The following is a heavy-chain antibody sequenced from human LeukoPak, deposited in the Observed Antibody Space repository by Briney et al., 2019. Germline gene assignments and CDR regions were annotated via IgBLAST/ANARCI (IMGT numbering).Heavy chain of an antibody. V-gene: IGHV3-72*01. CDR2: IRNKGNRFST. Sequence: GGSLRLSCAASGFTLSDHYMDWVRQAPGKGLEWVGRIRNKGNRFSTEHAASVTGRFTLSRDDSKNSLYLQMNRLTPEDTAVYFCAGGYCTNTNRQNFYYGMDVWGQGTTVIVSS. D-gene: IGHD2-8*01. J-gene: IGHJ6*02. CDR1: GFTLSDHY. CDR3: AGGYCTNTNRQNFYYGMDV.